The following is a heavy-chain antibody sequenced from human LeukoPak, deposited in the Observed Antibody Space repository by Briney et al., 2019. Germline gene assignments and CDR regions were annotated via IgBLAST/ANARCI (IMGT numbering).Heavy chain of an antibody. D-gene: IGHD6-13*01. Sequence: ASVTVSCEASGYTFRSYAISWVRQAPGQGLEWLGWINSDNGNTNYAQKFQGRVTMTTDTSTSTAYMELRSLRFDDTAVYFCARGSGSTWWDLFDYWGQGTLVTVSS. CDR2: INSDNGNT. V-gene: IGHV1-18*01. CDR1: GYTFRSYA. CDR3: ARGSGSTWWDLFDY. J-gene: IGHJ4*02.